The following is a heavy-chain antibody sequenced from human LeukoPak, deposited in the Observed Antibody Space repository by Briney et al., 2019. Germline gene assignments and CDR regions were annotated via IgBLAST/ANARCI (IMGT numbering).Heavy chain of an antibody. CDR2: IYYSGST. Sequence: SQTLSLTCTVSGGSISGGGYYWSWIRQHPGKGLEWIGYIYYSGSTYYNPSLKSRVTISVDTSKNQFSLKLSSVTAADTAVYYCAREGYCSSTSCSGNWFDPWGQGTLVTVSS. V-gene: IGHV4-31*03. J-gene: IGHJ5*02. CDR3: AREGYCSSTSCSGNWFDP. CDR1: GGSISGGGYY. D-gene: IGHD2-2*01.